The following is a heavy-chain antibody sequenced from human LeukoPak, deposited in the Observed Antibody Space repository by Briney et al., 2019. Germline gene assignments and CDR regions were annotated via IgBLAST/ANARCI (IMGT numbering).Heavy chain of an antibody. J-gene: IGHJ5*02. Sequence: PGGSLRLSCAASGFTFSTYWMIWVRQVPGKGLEWVANIKQDGSEKYYVDSVKGRFTISRDNAKNSLFLQMNSLRVEDTAVYYCARGYCTSTSCYGNYFDPWGQGTLVTVSP. CDR1: GFTFSTYW. CDR2: IKQDGSEK. D-gene: IGHD2-2*01. V-gene: IGHV3-7*01. CDR3: ARGYCTSTSCYGNYFDP.